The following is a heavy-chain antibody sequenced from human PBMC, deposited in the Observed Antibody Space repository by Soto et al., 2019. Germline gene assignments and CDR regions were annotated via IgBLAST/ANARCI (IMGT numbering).Heavy chain of an antibody. CDR2: INAGNGNT. D-gene: IGHD6-19*01. CDR1: GYTFTSYA. J-gene: IGHJ4*02. CDR3: ARVTGWYFPDY. Sequence: QVKLVQSGAEEKKPGASVKVSCKASGYTFTSYAMHWVRQAPGQRLEWMGWINAGNGNTKYSQKFPGRVTITRDTSASTAYMELSSLRSEDTAVYYCARVTGWYFPDYWGQGTLVTVSS. V-gene: IGHV1-3*05.